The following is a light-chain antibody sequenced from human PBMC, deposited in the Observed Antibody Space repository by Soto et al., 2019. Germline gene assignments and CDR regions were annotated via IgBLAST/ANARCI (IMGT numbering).Light chain of an antibody. CDR1: SSDVGASNS. V-gene: IGLV2-14*01. J-gene: IGLJ1*01. Sequence: QSALTQPASVSGSPGQSIAISCTGTSSDVGASNSVSWYQQYPGKAPKLMLHDVSNRPSGVSDRFSGSKSGNTASLTISGLQAEDEADYYCSSYTSSNSYVFGSGTKLTVL. CDR2: DVS. CDR3: SSYTSSNSYV.